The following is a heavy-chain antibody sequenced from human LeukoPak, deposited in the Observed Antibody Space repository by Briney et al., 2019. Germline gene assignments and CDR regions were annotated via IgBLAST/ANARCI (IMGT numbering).Heavy chain of an antibody. CDR1: GYTFTSYG. CDR2: ISAYNGNT. D-gene: IGHD3-22*01. J-gene: IGHJ4*02. Sequence: ASVKVSCKASGYTFTSYGISGVRQAPGQGLEWMGWISAYNGNTNYAQKLQGRVTMTTDTSTSTAYMELRSLRSDDTAVYYCARERTTVYDGSGYYPDYWGQGTLVTVSS. V-gene: IGHV1-18*01. CDR3: ARERTTVYDGSGYYPDY.